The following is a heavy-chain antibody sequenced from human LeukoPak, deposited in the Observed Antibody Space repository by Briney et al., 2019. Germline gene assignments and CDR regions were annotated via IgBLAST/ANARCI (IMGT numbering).Heavy chain of an antibody. CDR2: ISSISYI. Sequence: GGSLRLSCAASGFTFSSYTMNWVRQAPGKGLEWVSSISSISYIFYAASLKGRFTISRDNEKNSLYLQMNSVRAEDTAVYYCARDYDKNFDYWGQGTLVTVSS. CDR1: GFTFSSYT. CDR3: ARDYDKNFDY. D-gene: IGHD3-3*01. V-gene: IGHV3-21*01. J-gene: IGHJ4*02.